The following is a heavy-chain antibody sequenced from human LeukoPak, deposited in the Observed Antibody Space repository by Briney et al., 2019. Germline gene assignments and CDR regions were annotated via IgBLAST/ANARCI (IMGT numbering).Heavy chain of an antibody. D-gene: IGHD1-26*01. V-gene: IGHV3-9*01. CDR3: AKVGGATTGPLDS. Sequence: GGSLRLSCAGSGFIFNNYAMHWVRQPPGKGLEWVSGINWNSGSIGYADSVKGRFTISRDNAKSSLYLQMNTLRAEDTALYYCAKVGGATTGPLDSWGQGTLVTVSS. CDR2: INWNSGSI. CDR1: GFIFNNYA. J-gene: IGHJ4*02.